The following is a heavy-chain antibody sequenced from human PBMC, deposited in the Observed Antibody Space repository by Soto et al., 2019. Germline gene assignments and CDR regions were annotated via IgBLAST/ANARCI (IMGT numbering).Heavy chain of an antibody. CDR3: ARPHYDILTGYRY. CDR1: GYSFISYW. CDR2: IYPGDSDT. D-gene: IGHD3-9*01. Sequence: PGESLKISCKTSGYSFISYWVAWVRQMPGKGLEWMGIIYPGDSDTRYSPSFQGQVTISADKSISTAYLQWSSLKASDTAMYYCARPHYDILTGYRYWGQGTLVTVSS. V-gene: IGHV5-51*01. J-gene: IGHJ4*02.